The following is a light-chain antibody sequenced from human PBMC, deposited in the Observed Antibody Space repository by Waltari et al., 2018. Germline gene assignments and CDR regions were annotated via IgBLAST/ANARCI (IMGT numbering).Light chain of an antibody. CDR2: GAS. J-gene: IGKJ2*01. CDR1: QSVSTF. CDR3: QTYSNSPYT. V-gene: IGKV3-11*01. Sequence: VILTQSPATLSLSPGERATISCRASQSVSTFLAWYQQKPGQAPRLLIYGASSRATGIPARFSGSGSGTEFTLTINNLEPEDFAVFYCQTYSNSPYTFGQGTKVDIK.